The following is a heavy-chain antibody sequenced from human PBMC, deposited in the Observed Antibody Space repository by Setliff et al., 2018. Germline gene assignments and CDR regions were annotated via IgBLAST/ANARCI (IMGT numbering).Heavy chain of an antibody. V-gene: IGHV4-59*01. CDR1: GDSISGDY. CDR3: ARQPSSGSYYNPRPYYFDF. J-gene: IGHJ4*02. D-gene: IGHD3-10*01. Sequence: SETQSLTCTVSGDSISGDYWSWIRQPPGKGLEWIGFIHYSGSTNYNPSLKSRVTMSVDTSKDQFSLNLRSVTAADTAVYYCARQPSSGSYYNPRPYYFDFWGQGTLVTVSS. CDR2: IHYSGST.